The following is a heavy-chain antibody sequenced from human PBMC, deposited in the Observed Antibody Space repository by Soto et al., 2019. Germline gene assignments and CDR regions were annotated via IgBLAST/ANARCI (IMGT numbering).Heavy chain of an antibody. CDR3: VSARSGYYYFDY. Sequence: GGSLRLSCAASGFTFSSYAMSWVRQAPGQGLEWVSAISGSGGSTYYADSVKGRFTISRDNSKNTLYLQMNSLRAEDTAVYYCVSARSGYYYFDYWGQGSLVTVSS. CDR2: ISGSGGST. D-gene: IGHD3-22*01. J-gene: IGHJ4*02. CDR1: GFTFSSYA. V-gene: IGHV3-23*01.